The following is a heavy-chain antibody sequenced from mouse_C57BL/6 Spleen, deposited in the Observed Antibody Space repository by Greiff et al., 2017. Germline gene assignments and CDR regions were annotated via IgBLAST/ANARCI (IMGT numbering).Heavy chain of an antibody. D-gene: IGHD3-2*02. CDR2: ISSGSSTI. CDR1: GFTFSDYG. CDR3: ARAAQATPYAMDY. J-gene: IGHJ4*01. V-gene: IGHV5-17*01. Sequence: EVKLVESGGGLVKPGGSLKLSCAASGFTFSDYGMHWVRQAPEKGLEWVAYISSGSSTIYSADTVKGRFTISRDNAKNTLCLQMTSLRSEDTAMYYCARAAQATPYAMDYWGQGTSVTVSS.